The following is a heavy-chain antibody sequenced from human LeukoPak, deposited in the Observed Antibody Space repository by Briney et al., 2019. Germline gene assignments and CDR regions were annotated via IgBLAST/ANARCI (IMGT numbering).Heavy chain of an antibody. J-gene: IGHJ5*02. CDR3: ARETYYYGSGSYSP. V-gene: IGHV4-59*11. CDR2: IYYSGST. Sequence: SETLSLTCTVSGGSISDHYWSWIRQPPGKGLEWIGYIYYSGSTNYNLSLKSRVTMSVATSKNQFSLKLSSVTAADTAVYYCARETYYYGSGSYSPWGQGTLVTVSS. CDR1: GGSISDHY. D-gene: IGHD3-10*01.